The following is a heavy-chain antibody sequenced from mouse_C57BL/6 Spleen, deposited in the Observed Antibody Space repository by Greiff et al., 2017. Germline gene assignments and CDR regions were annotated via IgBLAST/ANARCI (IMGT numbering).Heavy chain of an antibody. J-gene: IGHJ2*01. CDR2: IRNKANGYTT. V-gene: IGHV7-3*01. Sequence: EVQVVESGGGLVQPGGSLSLSCAASGFTFTDYYMSWVRQPPGKALEWLGFIRNKANGYTTEYSASVKGRFTISRDNSQSILYLQMNALRAEDSATYYCASPRYYDYGYYFDYWGQGTTLTVSS. CDR3: ASPRYYDYGYYFDY. D-gene: IGHD2-4*01. CDR1: GFTFTDYY.